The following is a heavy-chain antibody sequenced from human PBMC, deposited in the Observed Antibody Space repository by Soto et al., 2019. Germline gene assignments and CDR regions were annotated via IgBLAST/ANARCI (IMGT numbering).Heavy chain of an antibody. Sequence: GESLKISCKGSGYSFSSDWIGWVRQMSGKGLEWMGIIYPGDSDTRYSPSFQGQVTISADKSISTAYLQWSSLKASDTAMYYCARRRDFSAEYWGQGTLVTVSS. J-gene: IGHJ4*02. CDR1: GYSFSSDW. V-gene: IGHV5-51*01. CDR3: ARRRDFSAEY. D-gene: IGHD3-3*01. CDR2: IYPGDSDT.